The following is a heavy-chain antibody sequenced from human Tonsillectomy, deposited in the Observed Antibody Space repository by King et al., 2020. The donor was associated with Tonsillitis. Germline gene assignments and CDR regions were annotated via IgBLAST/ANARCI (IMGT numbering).Heavy chain of an antibody. J-gene: IGHJ4*02. CDR2: ISWNSGSI. Sequence: VQLVESGGGLVQPGRSLRLSCAASGFTFDDYAMHWVRQAPGKGLEWVSGISWNSGSIGYADSVKGRFTISSDNAKNSLYLQMNSLRAEDTALYYCAKDMFGGYAYGYCGISDYWGQGTLVTVSS. V-gene: IGHV3-9*01. D-gene: IGHD5-18*01. CDR1: GFTFDDYA. CDR3: AKDMFGGYAYGYCGISDY.